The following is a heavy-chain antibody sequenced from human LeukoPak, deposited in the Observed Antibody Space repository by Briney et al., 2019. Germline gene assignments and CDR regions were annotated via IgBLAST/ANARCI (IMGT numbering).Heavy chain of an antibody. CDR2: ICSSGGNT. Sequence: GGSLRLSCAASGFTFSSYPMKWVREARGKGGEWVSDICSSGGNTYYADSVKGRFTISRDNSNNTLYLQMNSLRAEDSAVYYCAKDLGTGWGLLPQYYFDFWGQGTLVTVSS. V-gene: IGHV3-23*01. J-gene: IGHJ4*02. CDR3: AKDLGTGWGLLPQYYFDF. CDR1: GFTFSSYP. D-gene: IGHD2-21*02.